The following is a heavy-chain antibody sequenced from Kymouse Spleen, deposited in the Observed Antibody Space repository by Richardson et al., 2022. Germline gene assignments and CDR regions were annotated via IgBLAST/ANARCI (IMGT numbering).Heavy chain of an antibody. D-gene: IGHD1-7*01. CDR1: GGSISSSSYY. Sequence: QLQLQESGPGLVKPSETLSLTCTVSGGSISSSSYYWGWIRQPPGKGLEWIGSIYYSGSTYYNPSLKSRVTISVDTSKNQFSLKLSSVTAADTAVYYCASITGTTNWFDPWGQGTLVTVSS. CDR3: ASITGTTNWFDP. CDR2: IYYSGST. V-gene: IGHV4-39*01. J-gene: IGHJ5*02.